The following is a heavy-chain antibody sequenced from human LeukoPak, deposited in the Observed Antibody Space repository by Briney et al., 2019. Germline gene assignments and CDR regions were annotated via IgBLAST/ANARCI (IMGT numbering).Heavy chain of an antibody. J-gene: IGHJ4*02. V-gene: IGHV3-30*03. D-gene: IGHD3-22*01. CDR2: ISYDGSNK. Sequence: GGSLRLSCAVSGITLSNYGMSWVRQAPGKGLEWVAVISYDGSNKYYADSVKGRFTISRDNSKNTLYLQMNSLRAEDTAVYYCARASARAYYYDSSGYFFDYWGQGTLVTVSS. CDR1: GITLSNYG. CDR3: ARASARAYYYDSSGYFFDY.